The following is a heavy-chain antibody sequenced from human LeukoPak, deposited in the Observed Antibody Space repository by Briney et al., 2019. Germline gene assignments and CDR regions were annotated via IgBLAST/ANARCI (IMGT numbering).Heavy chain of an antibody. V-gene: IGHV3-66*01. Sequence: GRSLRLSCAASGFTVSSNYMSWVRQAPGKGLEWVSVIYSGGSTYYADSVKGRFTISRDNSKNTLYLQMNSLRAEDTAVYYCARADCSGGSCYSGDYFDYWGQGTLVTVSS. CDR1: GFTVSSNY. J-gene: IGHJ4*02. CDR2: IYSGGST. CDR3: ARADCSGGSCYSGDYFDY. D-gene: IGHD2-15*01.